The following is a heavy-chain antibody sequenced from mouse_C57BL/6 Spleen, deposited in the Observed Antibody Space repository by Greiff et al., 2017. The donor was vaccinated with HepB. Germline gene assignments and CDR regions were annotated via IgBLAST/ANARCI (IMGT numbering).Heavy chain of an antibody. J-gene: IGHJ4*01. CDR1: GYAFSSYW. D-gene: IGHD2-4*01. Sequence: QVQLQQSGAELVKPGASVKISCKASGYAFSSYWMNWVKQRPGKGLEWMGQIYPGDGDTNYNGKFKGKATLTADKSSSTAYMQLSSLTSEDSAVYFCARSYYDDDPCCAMDDWGQGTSVTVAS. V-gene: IGHV1-80*01. CDR3: ARSYYDDDPCCAMDD. CDR2: IYPGDGDT.